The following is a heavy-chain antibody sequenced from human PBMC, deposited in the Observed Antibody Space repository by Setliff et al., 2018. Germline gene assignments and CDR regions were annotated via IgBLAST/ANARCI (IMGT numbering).Heavy chain of an antibody. CDR2: VGYNGNT. Sequence: SETLSLTCTVSGGSINNYHWNWIRQPPGKGLEWIGYVGYNGNTHYNPSLNSRVTMSVDTSKNQFSLKLTSVSAADTAVYYCARWGMSSSWFQGYFDYWGQGTLVTVSS. J-gene: IGHJ4*02. D-gene: IGHD6-13*01. CDR1: GGSINNYH. V-gene: IGHV4-59*01. CDR3: ARWGMSSSWFQGYFDY.